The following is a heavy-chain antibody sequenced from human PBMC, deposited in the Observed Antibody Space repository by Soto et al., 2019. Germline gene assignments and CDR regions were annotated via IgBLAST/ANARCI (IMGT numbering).Heavy chain of an antibody. D-gene: IGHD3-10*01. CDR2: IYYSGST. Sequence: PSETLSLTCTVSGGSISSYYWSWIRQPPGKGLEWIGYIYYSGSTNYNPSLKSRVTISVDTSKNQFSLKLSSVTAADTAVYYCARDRWYYGSGHYFDHWGQGTLVTVSS. V-gene: IGHV4-59*01. CDR1: GGSISSYY. CDR3: ARDRWYYGSGHYFDH. J-gene: IGHJ4*02.